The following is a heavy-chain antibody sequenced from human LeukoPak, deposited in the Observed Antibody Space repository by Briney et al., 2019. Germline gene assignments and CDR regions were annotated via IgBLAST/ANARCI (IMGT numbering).Heavy chain of an antibody. CDR3: AGSGPNYDTMV. CDR1: GLTFSSYV. V-gene: IGHV3-33*01. CDR2: IWYDGSNK. Sequence: GGSLRLSCSASGLTFSSYVMHRVRQAPGKGLEWVAVIWYDGSNKYYADSVKGRFTISRDNSKNTLYLQMNSLRAGDTAVYYWAGSGPNYDTMVWGQGNLVTVSS. D-gene: IGHD3-10*01. J-gene: IGHJ4*02.